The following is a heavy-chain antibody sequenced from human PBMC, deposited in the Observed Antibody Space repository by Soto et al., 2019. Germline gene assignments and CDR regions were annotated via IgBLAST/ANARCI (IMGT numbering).Heavy chain of an antibody. J-gene: IGHJ4*02. Sequence: SAKASCKASRFTFTSSAVQSVRQARGKRLEWIGWIVVGSGNTNYAQKFQERVTITRDMSTSTAYMELSSLRSEDTAVYYCAAENHPNYYDSSGYYSGYRGQGTLVTVSS. CDR3: AAENHPNYYDSSGYYSGY. CDR2: IVVGSGNT. V-gene: IGHV1-58*01. D-gene: IGHD3-22*01. CDR1: RFTFTSSA.